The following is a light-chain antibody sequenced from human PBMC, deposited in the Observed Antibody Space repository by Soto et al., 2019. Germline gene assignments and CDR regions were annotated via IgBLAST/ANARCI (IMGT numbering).Light chain of an antibody. CDR3: QPRSDSLT. Sequence: EIVLTQSPATLSLSPGEGATLSCRASQSAGSYLAWYQQKPGQAPRLLIYDTSNRATGIPARFSGSGSGTDFTLTISSLEPEDFGVYYCQPRSDSLTFGGGTKVEIK. J-gene: IGKJ4*01. CDR2: DTS. V-gene: IGKV3-11*01. CDR1: QSAGSY.